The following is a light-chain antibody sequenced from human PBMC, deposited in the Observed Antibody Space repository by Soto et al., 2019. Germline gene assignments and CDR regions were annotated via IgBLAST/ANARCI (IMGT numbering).Light chain of an antibody. CDR2: STT. CDR1: TGPVTSGFY. V-gene: IGLV7-43*01. Sequence: QTVVTQEPSLTVSPGGTVTLTCASSTGPVTSGFYPHWVQQKPGQAPRKLIYSTTNKHSWTPARFLGSLLGGKAALTLSGVQPEDEADYYCLLYYGGSYVFGAGTKVTVL. J-gene: IGLJ1*01. CDR3: LLYYGGSYV.